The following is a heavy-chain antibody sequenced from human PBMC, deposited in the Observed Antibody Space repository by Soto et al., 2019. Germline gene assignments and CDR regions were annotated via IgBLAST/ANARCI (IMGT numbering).Heavy chain of an antibody. J-gene: IGHJ6*02. D-gene: IGHD2-2*01. CDR1: GFTFSDYY. Sequence: GGSLRLSCAASGFTFSDYYMSWIRQAPGKGLEWVSYISSSSSYTNYADSVKGRFTISRDNAKNSLYLQMNSLRAEDTAVYYRARDEYPAAPAYGMDVWGQGTTVTVSS. CDR2: ISSSSSYT. V-gene: IGHV3-11*06. CDR3: ARDEYPAAPAYGMDV.